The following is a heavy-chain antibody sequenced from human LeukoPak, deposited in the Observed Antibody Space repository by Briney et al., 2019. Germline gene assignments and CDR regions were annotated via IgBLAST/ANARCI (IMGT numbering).Heavy chain of an antibody. D-gene: IGHD6-6*01. CDR3: AREYSSSSGRRAFDF. V-gene: IGHV4-59*08. J-gene: IGHJ3*01. CDR1: GFGFSDYY. CDR2: IYYSGST. Sequence: PGGSLRLSCAASGFGFSDYYWNWIRQPPGKGLEWIGYIYYSGSTNYNPSLKSRVTTLVDTSKNQFSLRLSSVTAADTAVYYCAREYSSSSGRRAFDFWGQGTMVTVSS.